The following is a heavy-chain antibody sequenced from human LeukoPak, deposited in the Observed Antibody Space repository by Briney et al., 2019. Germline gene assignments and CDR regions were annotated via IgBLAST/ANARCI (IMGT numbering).Heavy chain of an antibody. CDR1: GGYFGGYY. CDR2: INHSGST. D-gene: IGHD6-13*01. CDR3: ARLVVSSSWYREVFDY. V-gene: IGHV4-34*01. Sequence: PSETLSLTCAVYGGYFGGYYWSWIRQPPGKGLEWIGEINHSGSTNYNPSLKSRVTISVDTSKNQFSLKLSSVTAADTAVYYCARLVVSSSWYREVFDYWGQGTLVTVSS. J-gene: IGHJ4*02.